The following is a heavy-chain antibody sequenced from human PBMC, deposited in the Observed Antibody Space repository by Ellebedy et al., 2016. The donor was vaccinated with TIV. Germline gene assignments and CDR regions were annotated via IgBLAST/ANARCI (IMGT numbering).Heavy chain of an antibody. CDR3: AREKITFGGVIVGYYFDY. CDR2: IYYSGST. D-gene: IGHD3-16*02. Sequence: MPSETLSLTCTVSGGSISSGDYYLSWIRQPPGKGLEWIGYIYYSGSTYYNPSLKSRVTISVDTSKNQFSLKLSSVTAADTAVYYCAREKITFGGVIVGYYFDYWGQGTLVTVSS. CDR1: GGSISSGDYY. V-gene: IGHV4-30-4*01. J-gene: IGHJ4*02.